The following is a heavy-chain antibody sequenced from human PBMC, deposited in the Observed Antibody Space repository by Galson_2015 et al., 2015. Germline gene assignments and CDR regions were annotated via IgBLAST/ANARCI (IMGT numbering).Heavy chain of an antibody. J-gene: IGHJ5*02. CDR2: ISCSGKFI. CDR1: GVSVSNYR. CDR3: AGLSTVLGS. D-gene: IGHD2-2*01. V-gene: IGHV3-48*02. Sequence: ALRLSCAASGVSVSNYRMGWGRQAPGPGAVWIAYISCSGKFILYADSVTGRFPISKDTAENSLFLQMDDLRDEDTAVYYCAGLSTVLGSWGQGTLVAVSS.